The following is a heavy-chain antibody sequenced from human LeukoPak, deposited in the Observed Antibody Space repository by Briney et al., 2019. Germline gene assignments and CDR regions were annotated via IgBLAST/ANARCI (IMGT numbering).Heavy chain of an antibody. V-gene: IGHV1-8*01. CDR3: ARVLRFLEWLSPDAFDI. Sequence: ASVKVSCKASGYTFTSYDINWVRQATGQGLEWMGWMNPNSGNTGYAQKFQGRVTITADESTSTAYMELSSLRSEDTAVYYCARVLRFLEWLSPDAFDIWGQGTMVTVSS. CDR2: MNPNSGNT. J-gene: IGHJ3*02. D-gene: IGHD3-3*01. CDR1: GYTFTSYD.